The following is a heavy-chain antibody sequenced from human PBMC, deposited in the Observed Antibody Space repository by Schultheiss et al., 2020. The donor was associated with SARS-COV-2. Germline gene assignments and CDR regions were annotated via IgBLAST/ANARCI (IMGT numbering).Heavy chain of an antibody. Sequence: SQTLSLTCTVSGGSISSGGYYWSWIRQHPGKGLEWIGEIYHSGSTNYNPSLKSRVTISVDTSKNQFSLKLSSVTAADTAVYYCARGVGGHYYYGMDVWGQGTTVTVSS. CDR2: IYHSGST. V-gene: IGHV4-39*01. D-gene: IGHD3-16*01. CDR3: ARGVGGHYYYGMDV. J-gene: IGHJ6*02. CDR1: GGSISSGGYY.